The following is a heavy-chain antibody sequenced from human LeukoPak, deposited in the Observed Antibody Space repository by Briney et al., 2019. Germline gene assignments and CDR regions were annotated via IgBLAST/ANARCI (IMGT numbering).Heavy chain of an antibody. Sequence: ASVKVSCKASGGTFSSYAISWVRQAPGQGLEWMGGIIPIFGTANYAQKFQGRVTITADESTSTAYMELSSLRSEDTAVYYCARRYCSSTSCPQDYWGQGTLVTVSS. CDR1: GGTFSSYA. CDR2: IIPIFGTA. V-gene: IGHV1-69*13. J-gene: IGHJ4*02. CDR3: ARRYCSSTSCPQDY. D-gene: IGHD2-2*01.